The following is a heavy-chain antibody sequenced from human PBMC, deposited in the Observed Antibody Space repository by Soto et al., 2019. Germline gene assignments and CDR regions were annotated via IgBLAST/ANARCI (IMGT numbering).Heavy chain of an antibody. CDR1: DFSFTSYA. V-gene: IGHV3-23*01. D-gene: IGHD3-9*01. Sequence: EVEMLASGGGVVQPGESLRLSCVAPDFSFTSYAMTWVRLAPGKGLQWVAALSHDGGNTYYRDSVRGRFTISRDNSKNTLSLQMNSLKGEDTAIYYCAKQTGTWVDSAIDFWGLGTQVTVSS. J-gene: IGHJ4*02. CDR3: AKQTGTWVDSAIDF. CDR2: LSHDGGNT.